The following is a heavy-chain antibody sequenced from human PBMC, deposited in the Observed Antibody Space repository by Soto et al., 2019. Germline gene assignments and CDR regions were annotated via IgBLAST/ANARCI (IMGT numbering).Heavy chain of an antibody. D-gene: IGHD1-26*01. V-gene: IGHV3-15*07. CDR3: PTESGSSKAKVAFDY. CDR2: IKSKTDGGTT. CDR1: GFTFSNAW. J-gene: IGHJ4*02. Sequence: EVQLVASGGGLVKPGGSLRLSCAASGFTFSNAWMNWVRQAPGKGLEWVGRIKSKTDGGTTDYAAPVKGRFTISRDDSKNTLYLQMTSLKSEDTAVYYCPTESGSSKAKVAFDYWGQGTMVTVSS.